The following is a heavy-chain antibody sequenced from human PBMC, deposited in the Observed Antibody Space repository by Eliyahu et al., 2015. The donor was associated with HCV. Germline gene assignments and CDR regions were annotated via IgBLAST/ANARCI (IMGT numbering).Heavy chain of an antibody. D-gene: IGHD6-19*01. CDR3: ARPYHSSGWSRPVYYYYGMDV. J-gene: IGHJ6*02. V-gene: IGHV3-74*01. CDR2: INSDGSST. Sequence: EVQLVESGGGLVQPGGSLRLSCAASGFTFSSYWXHWVRQAPGKGLVGVSRINSDGSSTSYADSVKGRFTISRDNAKNTLYLQMNSLRAEDTAVYYCARPYHSSGWSRPVYYYYGMDVWGQGTTVTVSS. CDR1: GFTFSSYW.